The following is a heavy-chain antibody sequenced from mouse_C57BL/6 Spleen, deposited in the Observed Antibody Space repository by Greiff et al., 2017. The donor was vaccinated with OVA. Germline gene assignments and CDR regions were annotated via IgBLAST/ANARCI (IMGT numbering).Heavy chain of an antibody. CDR1: GYTFTSYT. CDR2: INPSSGYT. D-gene: IGHD2-3*01. V-gene: IGHV1-4*01. J-gene: IGHJ4*01. CDR3: ASSGGYYEGGAMDY. Sequence: QVQLQQSGAELVRPGASVKMSCKASGYTFTSYTMHWVKQRPGQGLEWIGYINPSSGYTKYNQKFKDKATLTADKSSSTAYMQLSSLTSEDSAVYYCASSGGYYEGGAMDYWGQGTSVTVSA.